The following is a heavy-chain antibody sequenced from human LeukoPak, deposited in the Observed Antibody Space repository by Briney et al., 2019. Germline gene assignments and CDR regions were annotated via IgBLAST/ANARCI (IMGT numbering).Heavy chain of an antibody. D-gene: IGHD1-1*01. Sequence: PGGSLRLSCAASGFTFSSYSMNWVRQAPGKGLKWVSSISSSSSYIYYADSVKGRFTISRDNAKNSLYLQMNSLRAEDTAVYYCASSPGTTGTTGAYWGQGTLVTVSS. CDR1: GFTFSSYS. CDR3: ASSPGTTGTTGAY. CDR2: ISSSSSYI. V-gene: IGHV3-21*01. J-gene: IGHJ4*02.